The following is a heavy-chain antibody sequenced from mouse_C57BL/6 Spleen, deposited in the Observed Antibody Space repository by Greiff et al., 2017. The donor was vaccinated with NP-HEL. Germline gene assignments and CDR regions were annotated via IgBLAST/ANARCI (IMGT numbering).Heavy chain of an antibody. D-gene: IGHD1-1*01. CDR1: GYTFTSYG. J-gene: IGHJ3*01. Sequence: VQLQQSGAELARPGASVKLSCKASGYTFTSYGISWVKQRTGQGLEWIGEIYPRSGNTYYNEKFKGKATMTADKSSSTAYMELRSLTSEDSAVYFGARNDGSPQAWLAYWGQGTLVTVSA. CDR2: IYPRSGNT. CDR3: ARNDGSPQAWLAY. V-gene: IGHV1-81*01.